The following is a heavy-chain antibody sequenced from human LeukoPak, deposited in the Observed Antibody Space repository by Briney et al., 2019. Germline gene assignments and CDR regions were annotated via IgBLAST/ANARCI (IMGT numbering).Heavy chain of an antibody. D-gene: IGHD3-10*01. V-gene: IGHV3-48*03. Sequence: GGSLRLSCAASGFSLSGYEMNWVRQAPGKGLEWVSYISSSGRTIWYADSVKGLFTISRDNAKNSLYLQMNSLRAEDAADYYCARAIGYYFDYWGQGTLVTVSS. CDR2: ISSSGRTI. CDR1: GFSLSGYE. CDR3: ARAIGYYFDY. J-gene: IGHJ4*02.